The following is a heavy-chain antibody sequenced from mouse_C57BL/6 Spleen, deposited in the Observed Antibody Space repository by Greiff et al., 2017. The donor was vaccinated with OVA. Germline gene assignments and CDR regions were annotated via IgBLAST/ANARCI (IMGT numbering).Heavy chain of an antibody. CDR1: GFTFSNYW. CDR3: TYYYGRSYSYWYFDV. J-gene: IGHJ1*03. CDR2: IRLKSDNYAT. D-gene: IGHD1-1*01. Sequence: EVKLMESGGGLVQPGGSMKLSCVASGFTFSNYWMNWVRQSPEKGLEWVAQIRLKSDNYATHYAESVKGRFTISRDDSKSSVSLQMNNLRAEDTGIYYCTYYYGRSYSYWYFDVWGTGTTVTVSS. V-gene: IGHV6-3*01.